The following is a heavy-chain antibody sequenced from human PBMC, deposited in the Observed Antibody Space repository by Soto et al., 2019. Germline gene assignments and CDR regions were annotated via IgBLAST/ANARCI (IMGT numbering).Heavy chain of an antibody. CDR3: ASRDPGTSVDY. J-gene: IGHJ4*02. CDR2: IYRTGST. CDR1: GGSFTSNNW. V-gene: IGHV4-4*02. Sequence: PSETLSLTCTVSGGSFTSNNWWTWVRQPPGQGLEWIGEIYRTGSTNYNPSLKSRVTISLDKSENQFSLKVTSLTAADTAVYYCASRDPGTSVDYWGQGTLVTVSS. D-gene: IGHD1-7*01.